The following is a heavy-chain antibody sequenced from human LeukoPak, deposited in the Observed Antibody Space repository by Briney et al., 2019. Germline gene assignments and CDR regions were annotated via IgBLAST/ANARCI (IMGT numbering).Heavy chain of an antibody. CDR2: IRYDGSNK. V-gene: IGHV3-30*02. J-gene: IGHJ4*02. D-gene: IGHD3-10*01. CDR3: ANDYGSGSSYFDY. Sequence: PGGSLRLSCAASGFTFSSYGMHWVRQAPGKGLEWVAFIRYDGSNKYYADSVKGRFTISRDNSKNTLYLQMNSLRAEDTAVYYCANDYGSGSSYFDYWGQGTLVTVSS. CDR1: GFTFSSYG.